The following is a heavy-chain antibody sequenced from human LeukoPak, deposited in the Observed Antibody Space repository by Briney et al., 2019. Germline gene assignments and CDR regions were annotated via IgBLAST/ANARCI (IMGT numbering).Heavy chain of an antibody. CDR3: ARLRIAVPGLDAFDI. CDR2: IHYSGTT. V-gene: IGHV4-39*01. CDR1: GGSISSGSYY. J-gene: IGHJ3*02. Sequence: SETLSLTCTVSGGSISSGSYYWGWIRQPPGKGLEWIGRIHYSGTTYYNSSLKSRLTISEDTSKNQFSLKLTSVTAADTAVYFCARLRIAVPGLDAFDIWGQGTMVTVSS. D-gene: IGHD6-19*01.